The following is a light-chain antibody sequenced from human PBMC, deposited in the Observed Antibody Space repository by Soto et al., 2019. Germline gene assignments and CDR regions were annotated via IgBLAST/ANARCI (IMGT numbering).Light chain of an antibody. CDR2: DVS. V-gene: IGLV2-14*01. Sequence: CALTQPASGSGSPGQSIASSCTGTSSDVGGYNYVSWYQQHPGKAPKLMIYDVSNRPSGVSNRFSGSKSGNTASLTISGLQAEDEADYYCSSYTSSSTLVFGTGTKVTVL. CDR3: SSYTSSSTLV. CDR1: SSDVGGYNY. J-gene: IGLJ1*01.